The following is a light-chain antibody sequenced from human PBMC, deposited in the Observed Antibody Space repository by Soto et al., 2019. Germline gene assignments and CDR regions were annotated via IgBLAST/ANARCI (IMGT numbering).Light chain of an antibody. CDR3: QQSYSTPVT. CDR2: DAS. V-gene: IGKV3D-15*01. Sequence: EIVITQSPATLSVSPLERAALSCRASQSVSSKLAWYQQKPGQAPRLLIYDASNRATGIPARFSGSGSGTDFTLTISSLQPEDFATYYCQQSYSTPVTFGQGTKVEIK. CDR1: QSVSSK. J-gene: IGKJ1*01.